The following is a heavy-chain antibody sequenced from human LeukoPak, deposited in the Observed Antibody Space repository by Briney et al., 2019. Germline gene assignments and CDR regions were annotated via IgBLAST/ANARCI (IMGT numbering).Heavy chain of an antibody. CDR3: AQEYSSGWYDGFDP. CDR2: IYYSGST. CDR1: GGSISSSSYY. Sequence: SETLSLTCTVSGGSISSSSYYWGWIRQPPGKGLGWIGSIYYSGSTYYNPSLKSRVTISVDTSKNQFSLKLSSVTAADTAVYYCAQEYSSGWYDGFDPWGQGTLVTVSS. V-gene: IGHV4-39*01. D-gene: IGHD6-19*01. J-gene: IGHJ5*02.